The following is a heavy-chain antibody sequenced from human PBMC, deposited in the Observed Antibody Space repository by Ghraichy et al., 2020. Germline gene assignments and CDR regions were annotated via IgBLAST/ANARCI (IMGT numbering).Heavy chain of an antibody. Sequence: SETLSLTCAVYGGSFSGYYWSWIRQPPGKGLEWIGEINHSGSTNYNPSLKSRVTISVDTSKNQFSLKLSSVTAADTAVYYCARRRHCSSTSCYTTPFDYWGQGTLVTVSS. CDR2: INHSGST. J-gene: IGHJ4*02. CDR1: GGSFSGYY. CDR3: ARRRHCSSTSCYTTPFDY. D-gene: IGHD2-2*02. V-gene: IGHV4-34*01.